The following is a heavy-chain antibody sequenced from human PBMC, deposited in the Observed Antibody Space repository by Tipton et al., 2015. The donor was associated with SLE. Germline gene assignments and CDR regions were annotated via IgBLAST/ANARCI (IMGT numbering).Heavy chain of an antibody. V-gene: IGHV3-74*01. D-gene: IGHD2/OR15-2a*01. J-gene: IGHJ3*01. CDR1: GFTFNRYW. CDR2: IDSDGTIT. CDR3: AKAQGVIVPNDAFDF. Sequence: SLRLSCAASGFTFNRYWMHWVRQAPGKGLMWVSRIDSDGTITNYADTVKGRFTISRDNAKDTLYLQMNSLRVEDTAIYYCAKAQGVIVPNDAFDFGGQGTMVTVSS.